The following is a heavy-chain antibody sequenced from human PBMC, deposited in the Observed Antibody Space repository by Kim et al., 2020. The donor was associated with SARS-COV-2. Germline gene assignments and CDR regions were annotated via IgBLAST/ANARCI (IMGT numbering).Heavy chain of an antibody. CDR1: GFTFSSYA. J-gene: IGHJ3*02. CDR2: ISGSGGST. Sequence: GGSLRLSCAASGFTFSSYAMSWVRQAPGKGLEWVSAISGSGGSTYYADSVKGRFTISRDNSKNTLYLQMNSLRAEDTAVYYCAKESTSMVWGGGAFDIWGQGTMVTVSS. V-gene: IGHV3-23*01. D-gene: IGHD3-10*01. CDR3: AKESTSMVWGGGAFDI.